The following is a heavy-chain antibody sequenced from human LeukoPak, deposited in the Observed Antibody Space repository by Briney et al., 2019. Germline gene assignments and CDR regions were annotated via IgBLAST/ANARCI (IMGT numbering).Heavy chain of an antibody. CDR1: GYTFTGYY. CDR3: AGNLMRDYYGSGSYGVDY. CDR2: INPNSGGT. D-gene: IGHD3-10*01. J-gene: IGHJ4*02. V-gene: IGHV1-2*02. Sequence: ASVKVSCKASGYTFTGYYMHWVRQAPGQGLEWTGWINPNSGGTNYAQKFQGRVTMTRDTSISTAYMELSRLRSDDTAVYYCAGNLMRDYYGSGSYGVDYWGQGTLVTVSS.